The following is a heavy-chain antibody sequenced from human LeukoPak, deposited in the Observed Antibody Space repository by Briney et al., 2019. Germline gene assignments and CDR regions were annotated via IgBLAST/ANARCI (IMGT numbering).Heavy chain of an antibody. CDR2: IYYSGST. J-gene: IGHJ4*02. CDR3: ARVLSYGDYYFDY. Sequence: SETLSLTCTVSGGSISSSSYYWGWIRQPPGKGLEWIGCIYYSGSTYYNPSLKSRVTISLDTSKSQFSLKLSSVTAADTAVYYCARVLSYGDYYFDYWGQGTLVTVSS. CDR1: GGSISSSSYY. V-gene: IGHV4-39*07. D-gene: IGHD4-17*01.